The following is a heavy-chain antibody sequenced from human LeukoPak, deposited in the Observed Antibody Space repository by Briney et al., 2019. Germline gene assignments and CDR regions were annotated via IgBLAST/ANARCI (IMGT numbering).Heavy chain of an antibody. V-gene: IGHV1-2*02. CDR2: INPNSGGT. CDR3: ARVRITMINDAFDI. Sequence: ASVKVSCKASVYTFTGYYMHWVRQAPGQGLERMGWINPNSGGTNYAQKFQGRVTMTRDTSISTAYMELSRLRSDDTAVYYCARVRITMINDAFDIWGQGTMVTVSS. J-gene: IGHJ3*02. D-gene: IGHD3-22*01. CDR1: VYTFTGYY.